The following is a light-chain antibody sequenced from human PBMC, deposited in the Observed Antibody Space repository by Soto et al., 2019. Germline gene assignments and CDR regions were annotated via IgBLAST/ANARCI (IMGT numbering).Light chain of an antibody. CDR2: GAS. CDR1: QSISSW. J-gene: IGKJ5*01. Sequence: ITQSPPTVSTTVEDRVTSTCRASQSISSWLAWYQQKPGQAPRLLIYGASTRATGIPARFSGSGSGTEFTLTISSLQSEDFAIYYCQQYNNWPITSGQGARLEIK. CDR3: QQYNNWPIT. V-gene: IGKV3-15*01.